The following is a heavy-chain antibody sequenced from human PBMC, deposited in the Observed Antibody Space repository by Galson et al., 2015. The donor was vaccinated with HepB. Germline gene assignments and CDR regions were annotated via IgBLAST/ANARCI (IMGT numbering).Heavy chain of an antibody. CDR1: GYTFPSYG. D-gene: IGHD6-13*01. CDR3: AMGSSSKWYGMDV. V-gene: IGHV1-18*04. Sequence: SVKVSCKASGYTFPSYGISWVRQAPGQGLEWMGWISAYNGNTNYVQKFQGRVTITRDTSASTAYMELSSLRSEDTAVYYCAMGSSSKWYGMDVWGQGTTVTVSS. CDR2: ISAYNGNT. J-gene: IGHJ6*02.